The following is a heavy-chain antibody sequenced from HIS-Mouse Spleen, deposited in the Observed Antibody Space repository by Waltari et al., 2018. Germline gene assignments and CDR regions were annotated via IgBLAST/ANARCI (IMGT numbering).Heavy chain of an antibody. CDR2: INPSGGST. J-gene: IGHJ4*02. CDR1: GYTFTSYY. Sequence: QVQLVQSGAEVKKPVASVKVSCKASGYTFTSYYMHWVRQAPGQGLEWMGIINPSGGSTSDAQKFQGRVTMTRDTSTSTVYMELSSLRSEDTAVYYCARGHDYGDYAPPGRFDYWGQGTLVTVSS. D-gene: IGHD4-17*01. CDR3: ARGHDYGDYAPPGRFDY. V-gene: IGHV1-46*01.